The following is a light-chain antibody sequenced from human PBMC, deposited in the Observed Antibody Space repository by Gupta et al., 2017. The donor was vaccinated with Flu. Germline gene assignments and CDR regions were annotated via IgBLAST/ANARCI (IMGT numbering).Light chain of an antibody. CDR3: CSYAGSSTWV. CDR2: EGS. J-gene: IGLJ3*02. CDR1: SSDVGRYNL. Sequence: QSALTQPASVSGSPGQSITISCTGTSSDVGRYNLVTWYQPHPGKAAKLMIYEGSKRPSGVSNRFSGSKSGNTASLTISVRQAEDEADYYGCSYAGSSTWVFGGGTKLTVL. V-gene: IGLV2-23*01.